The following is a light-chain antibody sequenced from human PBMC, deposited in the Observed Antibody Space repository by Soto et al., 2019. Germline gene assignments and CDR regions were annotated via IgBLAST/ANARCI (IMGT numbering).Light chain of an antibody. CDR2: DVS. J-gene: IGLJ2*01. V-gene: IGLV2-14*01. CDR1: SSDVGGYNY. Sequence: QSALTQPASVSGSPGQSITISCTGTSSDVGGYNYVSWYQQHPGKAPKLMIYDVSNRPSGVSNRFSGSKSGNTASLTISGXXXXXXXXYYCSSYTSSSTLQVFGGGTKLTV. CDR3: SSYTSSSTLQV.